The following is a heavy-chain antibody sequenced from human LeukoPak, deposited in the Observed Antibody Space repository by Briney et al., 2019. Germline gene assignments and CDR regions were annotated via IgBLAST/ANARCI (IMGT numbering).Heavy chain of an antibody. D-gene: IGHD3-22*01. J-gene: IGHJ4*02. CDR1: GFTFSSYS. V-gene: IGHV3-21*01. Sequence: GGSLRHSCAASGFTFSSYSMNWVRQAPGKGLEWDSSISSSSSYIYYADSVKGRFTISRDNAKNSLYLQMNSLRAEDTAVYYCARVSMIVVVNDYWGQGTLVTVSS. CDR3: ARVSMIVVVNDY. CDR2: ISSSSSYI.